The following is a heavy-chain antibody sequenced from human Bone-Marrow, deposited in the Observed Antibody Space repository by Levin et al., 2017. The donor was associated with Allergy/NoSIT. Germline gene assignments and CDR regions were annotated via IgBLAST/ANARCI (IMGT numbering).Heavy chain of an antibody. J-gene: IGHJ5*02. CDR1: GVTVSTHG. D-gene: IGHD3-3*01. CDR2: LIPVLGTS. Sequence: PRASVKVSCKASGVTVSTHGISWVRQAPGQGLEWMGGLIPVLGTSIYAQKFQGRVSIIADKSTSTAYMELSSLKSDDTAFYYCATEVFEAVLGLIPTWGQGTLVTVSS. CDR3: ATEVFEAVLGLIPT. V-gene: IGHV1-69*10.